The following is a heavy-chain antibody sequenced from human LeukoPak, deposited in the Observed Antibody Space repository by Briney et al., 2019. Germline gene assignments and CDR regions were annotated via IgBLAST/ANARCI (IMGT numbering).Heavy chain of an antibody. J-gene: IGHJ6*02. D-gene: IGHD1-1*01. CDR1: GYTFTSYG. V-gene: IGHV1-18*01. Sequence: ASVKVSCKASGYTFTSYGISWVRQAPGQGLEWMGWISAYNGNTNYAQKLQGRVTMTADTSTSTAYMELRNLRSDDTAVYYCARDYWNDGHGMDVWGQGTTVTVSS. CDR2: ISAYNGNT. CDR3: ARDYWNDGHGMDV.